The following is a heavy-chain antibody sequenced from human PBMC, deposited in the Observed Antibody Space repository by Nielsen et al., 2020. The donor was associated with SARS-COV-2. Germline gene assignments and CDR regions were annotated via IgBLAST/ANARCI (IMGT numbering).Heavy chain of an antibody. CDR1: GGSISSSSYY. D-gene: IGHD3-10*01. J-gene: IGHJ6*02. V-gene: IGHV4-39*07. CDR2: INHSGST. CDR3: ASIPSGYYYYGMDV. Sequence: SETLSLTCTVSGGSISSSSYYWGWIRQPPGKGLEWIGEINHSGSTNYNPSLKSRVTISVDTSKNQFSLKLSSVTAADTAVYYCASIPSGYYYYGMDVWGQGTTVTVSS.